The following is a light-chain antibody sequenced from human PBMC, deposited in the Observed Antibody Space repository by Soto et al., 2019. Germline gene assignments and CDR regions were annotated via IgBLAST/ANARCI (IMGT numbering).Light chain of an antibody. V-gene: IGLV2-14*01. CDR1: SSDVGGYNY. Sequence: QSALTQPASVSGSPGQSITISCTGTSSDVGGYNYVSWYQQHPGKAPKLIIFEVSYRPSGISNRFSASKSGDTASLTISGLQADDEADYYCCSYTHSRTHIFGSGTKV. J-gene: IGLJ1*01. CDR2: EVS. CDR3: CSYTHSRTHI.